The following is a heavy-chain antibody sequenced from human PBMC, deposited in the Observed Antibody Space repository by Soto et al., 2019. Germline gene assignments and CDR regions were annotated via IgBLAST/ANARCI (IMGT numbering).Heavy chain of an antibody. V-gene: IGHV3-53*04. CDR3: VRGCYGSEIH. D-gene: IGHD3-10*01. J-gene: IGHJ4*02. CDR2: VYSGGAT. CDR1: GFTVSSNY. Sequence: EVRLVESGGGLVQPGGSLRLSCAAFGFTVSSNYMTWVRLAPGKGLEWVSLVYSGGATHYAASVKGRFTISTHSSQNTLFLQMNSLRTEDTATYYCVRGCYGSEIHWGQGTKVTVSS.